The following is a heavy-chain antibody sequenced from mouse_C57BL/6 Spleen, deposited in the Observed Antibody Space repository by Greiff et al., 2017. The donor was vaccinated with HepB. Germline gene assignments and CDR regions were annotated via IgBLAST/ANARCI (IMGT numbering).Heavy chain of an antibody. Sequence: LVESGPELVKPGASVKISCKASGYTFTDYYINWVKQRPGQGLEWIGWIYPGSGNTKYNEKFKGKATLTVDTSSSTAYMQLSSLTSEDSAVYFCARKLAYYSNYDYAMDYWGQGTSVTVSS. D-gene: IGHD2-5*01. CDR3: ARKLAYYSNYDYAMDY. J-gene: IGHJ4*01. V-gene: IGHV1-84*01. CDR2: IYPGSGNT. CDR1: GYTFTDYY.